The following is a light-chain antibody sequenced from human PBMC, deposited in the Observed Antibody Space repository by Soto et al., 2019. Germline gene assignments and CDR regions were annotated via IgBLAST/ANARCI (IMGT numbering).Light chain of an antibody. CDR2: GTS. CDR3: QQYGSSPPT. Sequence: EIVLTQSPGTLSLSPGERATLSCRASQNVGSRYLASYQQKPGHARRLPIYGTSNRATGIPDRFSGSGSGTDFSLTISSLQPGDLAVYYCQQYGSSPPTFGQGTKVEIK. V-gene: IGKV3-20*01. CDR1: QNVGSRY. J-gene: IGKJ1*01.